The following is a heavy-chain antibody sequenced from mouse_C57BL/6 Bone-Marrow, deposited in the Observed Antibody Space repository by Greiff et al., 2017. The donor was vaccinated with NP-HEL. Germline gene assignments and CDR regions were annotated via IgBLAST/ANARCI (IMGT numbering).Heavy chain of an antibody. CDR1: GFNIKDDY. J-gene: IGHJ2*01. CDR2: IDPENGDT. D-gene: IGHD1-1*01. CDR3: TTRITTVVASGY. Sequence: EVQVVESGAELVRPGASVKLSCTASGFNIKDDYMHWVKQRPEQGLEWIGWIDPENGDTEYASKFQGKATITADTSSNTAYLQLSSLTSEDTAVYYCTTRITTVVASGYWGQGTTLTVSS. V-gene: IGHV14-4*01.